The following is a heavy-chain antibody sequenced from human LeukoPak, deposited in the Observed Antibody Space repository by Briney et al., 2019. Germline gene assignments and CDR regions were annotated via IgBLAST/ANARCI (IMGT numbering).Heavy chain of an antibody. CDR2: IYSGGST. D-gene: IGHD3-10*01. CDR1: GFTVSSNY. V-gene: IGHV3-66*01. CDR3: AKDDAWIRFGE. J-gene: IGHJ4*02. Sequence: GGSLRLSCAASGFTVSSNYMSWVRQAPGKGLERVSVIYSGGSTYYADSVKGRFTISRDNSKNTLYLEVISLTAEDTAVYYCAKDDAWIRFGEWSQGTLVTVSS.